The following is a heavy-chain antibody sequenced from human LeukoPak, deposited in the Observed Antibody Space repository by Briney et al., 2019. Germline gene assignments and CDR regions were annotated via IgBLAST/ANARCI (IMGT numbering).Heavy chain of an antibody. V-gene: IGHV4-59*01. Sequence: SETLSLTCTVSGGSISSYYWSWIRQPPGKGLEWIGYIYYSGSTNYNPSLKSRVTISVDTSKNQFSLKLSSVTAADTAVYYCARESTLPFYGMDVWGQGTTVTVSS. CDR1: GGSISSYY. J-gene: IGHJ6*02. CDR3: ARESTLPFYGMDV. CDR2: IYYSGST.